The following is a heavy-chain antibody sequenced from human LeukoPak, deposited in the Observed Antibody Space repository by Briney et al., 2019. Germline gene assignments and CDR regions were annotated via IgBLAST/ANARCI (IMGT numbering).Heavy chain of an antibody. Sequence: GGTLRLSCAASGFTFSNYGMSWVRQAPGKGLEGVSAISGSGINTYYADSVKGRFTISSDNSKNTLYVQMNSLRAEDTAIYYCAKAIVVLISGQFWDYWGQGTLVAVSS. CDR1: GFTFSNYG. J-gene: IGHJ4*02. CDR3: AKAIVVLISGQFWDY. V-gene: IGHV3-23*01. CDR2: ISGSGINT. D-gene: IGHD3-22*01.